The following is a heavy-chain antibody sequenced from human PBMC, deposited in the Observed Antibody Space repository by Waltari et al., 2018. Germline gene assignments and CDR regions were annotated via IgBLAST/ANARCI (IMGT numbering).Heavy chain of an antibody. CDR3: ARVGGSYSYYYDGMDV. Sequence: QVQLVESGGGVVQPGRSLRLSCAASGFTFSRYAMQWVRQAPGRGLGWVAVISYDGCKKYYADSVKGRFTNARDNAKNTLYLQMNSLRAEETAVYYCARVGGSYSYYYDGMDVWGQGTTVTVSS. CDR2: ISYDGCKK. CDR1: GFTFSRYA. D-gene: IGHD1-26*01. J-gene: IGHJ6*02. V-gene: IGHV3-30-3*01.